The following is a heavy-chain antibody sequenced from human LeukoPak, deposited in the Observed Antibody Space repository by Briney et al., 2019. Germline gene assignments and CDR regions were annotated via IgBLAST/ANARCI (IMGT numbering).Heavy chain of an antibody. CDR3: ARNYYDFWSGYMDY. CDR2: ISYDGSNK. D-gene: IGHD3-3*01. J-gene: IGHJ4*02. V-gene: IGHV3-30-3*01. CDR1: GFTFSSYA. Sequence: GGPLRLSCAASGFTFSSYAMHWVRQAPGKGLEWVAVISYDGSNKYYADSVKGRFTISRDNSKNTLYLQMNSLRAEDTAVYYCARNYYDFWSGYMDYWGQGTLVTVSS.